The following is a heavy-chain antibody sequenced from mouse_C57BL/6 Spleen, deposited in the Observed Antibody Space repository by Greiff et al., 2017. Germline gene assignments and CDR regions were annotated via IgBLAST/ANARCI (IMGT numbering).Heavy chain of an antibody. D-gene: IGHD2-10*02. CDR2: IDPETGGT. CDR1: GYTFTDYE. J-gene: IGHJ4*01. CDR3: TRPVWGAMDY. Sequence: VQLQQSGAELVRPGASVTLSCKASGYTFTDYEMHWVKQTPVHGLEWIGAIDPETGGTAYNQKFKGKAILTADKSSSTAYMELRSLTSEDSAVYYCTRPVWGAMDYWGQGTSVTVSS. V-gene: IGHV1-15*01.